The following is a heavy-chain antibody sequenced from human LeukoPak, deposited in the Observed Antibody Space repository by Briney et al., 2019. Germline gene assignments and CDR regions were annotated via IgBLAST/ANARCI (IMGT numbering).Heavy chain of an antibody. D-gene: IGHD3-9*01. J-gene: IGHJ5*02. CDR2: INPNSGGT. CDR1: GYTFTGYY. Sequence: ASVKVSCKASGYTFTGYYLHWVRQAPGQGLEWMGWINPNSGGTKYPQTFQGRVTMTRDTSISTAYLEVSRLRSDDTAVYYCARKYDILTGQSNWFDPWGQGTLVTVSS. V-gene: IGHV1-2*02. CDR3: ARKYDILTGQSNWFDP.